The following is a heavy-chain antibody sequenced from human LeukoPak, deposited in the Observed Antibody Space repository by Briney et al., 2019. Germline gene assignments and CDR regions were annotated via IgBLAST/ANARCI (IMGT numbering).Heavy chain of an antibody. D-gene: IGHD3-16*01. Sequence: SETLSLTCTVSGGSISSSSYYWGWIRQPPGKGLEWIGTIYYSGSTYYNPSLKSRVTISVATSKNQFSLKLSSVTAADTAVYYCARAGGFFSPFGYWGQGTLVTVSS. CDR2: IYYSGST. CDR3: ARAGGFFSPFGY. J-gene: IGHJ4*02. V-gene: IGHV4-39*07. CDR1: GGSISSSSYY.